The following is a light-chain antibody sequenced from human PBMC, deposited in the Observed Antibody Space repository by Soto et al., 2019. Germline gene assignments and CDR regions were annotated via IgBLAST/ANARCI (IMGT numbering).Light chain of an antibody. CDR1: QSVSSSY. CDR2: GAS. J-gene: IGKJ2*01. CDR3: QQYGSSPYT. V-gene: IGKV3-20*01. Sequence: EIVLTQSPGTLSLSPGERATLSCRASQSVSSSYLAWYQQKPDQAPRLLIYGASSRATGIPDRFSGSGSGTNFTLTIIRLEPEDFALYYCQQYGSSPYTFGQGTKLDIK.